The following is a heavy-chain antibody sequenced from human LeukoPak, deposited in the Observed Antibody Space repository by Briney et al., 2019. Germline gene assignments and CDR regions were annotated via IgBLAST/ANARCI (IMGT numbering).Heavy chain of an antibody. CDR2: IYWDDDK. Sequence: SGPTLVNPTQTLTLTCTFSGFSLNTHGVGVGWTRQPPGKALEWLALIYWDDDKRYSPSLKSRLTITKDTSKKQVVLTMTNMDPVDTATYYCAHRYYDYVWESYRSHYFFDYWGQGSLVTVSS. CDR1: GFSLNTHGVG. D-gene: IGHD3-16*02. V-gene: IGHV2-5*02. CDR3: AHRYYDYVWESYRSHYFFDY. J-gene: IGHJ4*02.